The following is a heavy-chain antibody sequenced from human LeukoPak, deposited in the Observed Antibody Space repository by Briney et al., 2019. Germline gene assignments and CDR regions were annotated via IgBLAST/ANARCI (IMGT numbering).Heavy chain of an antibody. CDR2: ISSSSSYI. Sequence: PGGSLCLSCAASGFTFSSYSMNWDRQAPGKGLEWVSSISSSSSYIYYADSVKGRFTISRDNAKNSLYLQMNSLRAEDTAVYYCARDSSGSGSYMFDYWGQGTLVTVSS. CDR3: ARDSSGSGSYMFDY. V-gene: IGHV3-21*01. CDR1: GFTFSSYS. J-gene: IGHJ4*02. D-gene: IGHD3-10*01.